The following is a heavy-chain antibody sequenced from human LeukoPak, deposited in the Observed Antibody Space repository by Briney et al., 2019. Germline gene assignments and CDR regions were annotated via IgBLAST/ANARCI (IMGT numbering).Heavy chain of an antibody. CDR2: INPSGGST. Sequence: ASVKVSCKASGYTFTSYYMHWVRQAPGQGLEWMGIINPSGGSTSYAQKFQGRVTMTRDTSTSTVYIELSSLRSEDTAVYYCARVPQKYCSGGSCYSSSFDYWGQGTLVTVSS. CDR3: ARVPQKYCSGGSCYSSSFDY. V-gene: IGHV1-46*01. J-gene: IGHJ4*02. CDR1: GYTFTSYY. D-gene: IGHD2-15*01.